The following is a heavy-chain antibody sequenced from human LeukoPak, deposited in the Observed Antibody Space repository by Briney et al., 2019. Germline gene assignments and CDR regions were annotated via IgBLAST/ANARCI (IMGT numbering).Heavy chain of an antibody. D-gene: IGHD3-22*01. J-gene: IGHJ4*02. CDR3: AKVKRYYYDSSGLIDY. V-gene: IGHV3-30*18. CDR2: ISYDGSNR. CDR1: GFTFSSYG. Sequence: PGRSLRLSCAASGFTFSSYGMHWVRQAPGKGLEWVAVISYDGSNRYYADSVKGRFTNSRDNSKNTLYLQMNSLRAEDTAVYYCAKVKRYYYDSSGLIDYWGQGTLVTVSS.